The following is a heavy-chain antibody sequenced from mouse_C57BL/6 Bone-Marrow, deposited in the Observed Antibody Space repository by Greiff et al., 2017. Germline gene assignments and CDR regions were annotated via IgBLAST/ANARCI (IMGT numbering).Heavy chain of an antibody. Sequence: VQLQQSGPELVKPGASVKIPCKASGYTFTDYNMDWVKQSHGKSLEWIGDINPNNGGTIYNQKFKGKATLTVDKSSSTAYMELRSLTSEDTAVYYCARLDDYDAVAYWGQGTLVTVSA. D-gene: IGHD2-4*01. J-gene: IGHJ3*01. CDR3: ARLDDYDAVAY. CDR1: GYTFTDYN. CDR2: INPNNGGT. V-gene: IGHV1-18*01.